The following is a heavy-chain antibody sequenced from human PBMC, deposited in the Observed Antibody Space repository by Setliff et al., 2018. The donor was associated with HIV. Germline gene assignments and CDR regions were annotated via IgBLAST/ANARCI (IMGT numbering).Heavy chain of an antibody. J-gene: IGHJ6*03. CDR2: IYAGDSNT. CDR1: GYIFSNFW. V-gene: IGHV5-51*01. CDR3: ARRGTGGYCTTTRCYYMDV. Sequence: LKISCTGSGYIFSNFWIGWVRQVPGKGLEWMGIIYAGDSNTKYSPSFQGQVTISVDKSINTAYLQWTSLKASDTAVYYCARRGTGGYCTTTRCYYMDVWGQGTTVTVSS. D-gene: IGHD2-2*01.